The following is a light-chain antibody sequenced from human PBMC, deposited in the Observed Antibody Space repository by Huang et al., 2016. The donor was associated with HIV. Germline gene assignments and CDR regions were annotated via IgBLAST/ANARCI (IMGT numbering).Light chain of an antibody. CDR2: GAS. CDR1: QYVSSN. J-gene: IGKJ2*01. CDR3: QQYNNWPRT. Sequence: VMTQSPDTLSVSPGERATLYCRASQYVSSNLAWYQQKPGQAPRLLVYGASTRVIDIPARFSGSGSGTEVTLTISSLQSEDSAVYYCQQYNNWPRTFGQGTKLEIK. V-gene: IGKV3-15*01.